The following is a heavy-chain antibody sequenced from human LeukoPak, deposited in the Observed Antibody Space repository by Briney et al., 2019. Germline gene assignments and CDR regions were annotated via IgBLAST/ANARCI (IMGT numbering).Heavy chain of an antibody. CDR2: IYSGGST. Sequence: RAGGSLRLSCAASGFTSSSYAMSWVRQAPGKGLEWVSVIYSGGSTYYADSVKGRFTISRDNSKNTLYLQMNSLRAEDTAVYYCAREGFDLWGRGTLVTVSS. CDR3: AREGFDL. V-gene: IGHV3-53*01. J-gene: IGHJ2*01. CDR1: GFTSSSYA.